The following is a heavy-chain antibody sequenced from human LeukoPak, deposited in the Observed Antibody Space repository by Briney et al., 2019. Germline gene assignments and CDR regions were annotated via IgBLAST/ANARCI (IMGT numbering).Heavy chain of an antibody. CDR2: IYYSGST. V-gene: IGHV4-31*03. CDR3: ARGSSSWSPTPPDY. D-gene: IGHD6-13*01. CDR1: GGSISSGGYY. Sequence: SETLSLTCTVSGGSISSGGYYWSWIRQHPGKGLEWIGYIYYSGSTYYNPSLKSRVTISVDTSKNQFSLKLSSVTAADTAVYYCARGSSSWSPTPPDYWGQGTLVTVSS. J-gene: IGHJ4*02.